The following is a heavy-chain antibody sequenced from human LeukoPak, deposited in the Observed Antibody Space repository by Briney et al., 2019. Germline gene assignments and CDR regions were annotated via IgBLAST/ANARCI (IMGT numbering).Heavy chain of an antibody. CDR3: ARASTVTKDFAY. D-gene: IGHD4-11*01. Sequence: SETLFLTCTVSGGSISSGDYYWSWIRQPPGKGLEWIGYIYYSGNAYYNPSLKSRVTISVDTSKNQFSLKLSSVTAADTAVYYCARASTVTKDFAYWGQGTLVTVSS. CDR2: IYYSGNA. J-gene: IGHJ4*02. V-gene: IGHV4-30-4*01. CDR1: GGSISSGDYY.